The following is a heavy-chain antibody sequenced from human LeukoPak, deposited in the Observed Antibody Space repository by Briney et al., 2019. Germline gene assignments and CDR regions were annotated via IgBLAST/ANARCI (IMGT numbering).Heavy chain of an antibody. CDR3: AREDIVIVPAPRPYYYYGMDV. V-gene: IGHV3-30-3*01. CDR1: GFTFSSYA. CDR2: ISYDGSNK. Sequence: PGGSLRLSCAASGFTFSSYAMHWVRQAPGKGLEWVAVISYDGSNKYYAGSVKGRFTISRDNSKNTLYLQMNSLRAEDTAVYYCAREDIVIVPAPRPYYYYGMDVWGQGTTVTVSS. D-gene: IGHD2-2*01. J-gene: IGHJ6*02.